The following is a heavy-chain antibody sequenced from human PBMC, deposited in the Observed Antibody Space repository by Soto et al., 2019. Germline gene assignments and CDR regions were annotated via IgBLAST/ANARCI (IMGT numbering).Heavy chain of an antibody. CDR1: GGSISSSSYY. Sequence: SETLSLTCTVSGGSISSSSYYWGWIRPPPGRGREWIGSIYYSGSTYYYPSLKSRVTIAVATSKNHFSLKLSSVAAAATAVYYCERVGPANRAGVFDPWGQGTLVTVSS. V-gene: IGHV4-39*02. CDR3: ERVGPANRAGVFDP. D-gene: IGHD2-8*01. CDR2: IYYSGST. J-gene: IGHJ5*02.